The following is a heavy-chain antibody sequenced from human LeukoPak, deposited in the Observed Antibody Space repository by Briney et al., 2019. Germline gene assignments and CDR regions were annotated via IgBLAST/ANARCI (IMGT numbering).Heavy chain of an antibody. CDR3: TAEGPYTLFDY. CDR1: GFTFSSYS. Sequence: GGSLRLSCAASGFTFSSYSMNWARQAPGKGLEWVGRIKSKTDDGTTDYAAPVKGRSTISRDDSKNTLYLQMNSLKTEDTAVYYCTAEGPYTLFDYWGQGTLVTVSS. D-gene: IGHD2-2*02. CDR2: IKSKTDDGTT. V-gene: IGHV3-15*01. J-gene: IGHJ4*02.